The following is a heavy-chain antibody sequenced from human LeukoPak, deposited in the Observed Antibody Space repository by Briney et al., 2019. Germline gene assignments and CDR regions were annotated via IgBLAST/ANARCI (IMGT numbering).Heavy chain of an antibody. V-gene: IGHV3-23*01. J-gene: IGHJ4*02. CDR3: ARDLGLLWFGELYF. Sequence: GGSLRLSCAASGFTFSSYAVSWVRQAPGKGLEWVSAISGSGGSTYYADSVKGRFTISRDNSKNTLYLQMNSLRAEDTAVYYCARDLGLLWFGELYFSGQGTLVTVSS. D-gene: IGHD3-10*01. CDR1: GFTFSSYA. CDR2: ISGSGGST.